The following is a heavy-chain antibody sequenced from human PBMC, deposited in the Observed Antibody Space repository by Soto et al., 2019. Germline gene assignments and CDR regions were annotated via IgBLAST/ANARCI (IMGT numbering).Heavy chain of an antibody. Sequence: SETLSLTCAVYGGSLSGYYWSWIRQPPRKGLEWIGAINHSGSTNYNPSLKSRVTISVDTSKNQFSLKLTSVTAADTAVYSCARVGYSSSWYRRGAFDIWGQGTMVTVSS. CDR1: GGSLSGYY. V-gene: IGHV4-34*01. J-gene: IGHJ3*02. CDR3: ARVGYSSSWYRRGAFDI. CDR2: INHSGST. D-gene: IGHD6-13*01.